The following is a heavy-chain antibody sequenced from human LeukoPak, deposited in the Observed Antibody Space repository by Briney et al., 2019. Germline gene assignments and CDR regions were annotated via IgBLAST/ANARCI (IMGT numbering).Heavy chain of an antibody. D-gene: IGHD4-17*01. CDR2: IYSGGST. CDR1: GFTVSSNY. V-gene: IGHV3-66*01. J-gene: IGHJ6*02. CDR3: ARDSDYGDYYYGLDV. Sequence: GGSLRLSCAGSGFTVSSNYMSWVRQAPGKGLEWVSVIYSGGSTYYADSVKGRFTISRDNSKNTLYLQMNSLRAEDTAVYYCARDSDYGDYYYGLDVWGQGTTVTVSS.